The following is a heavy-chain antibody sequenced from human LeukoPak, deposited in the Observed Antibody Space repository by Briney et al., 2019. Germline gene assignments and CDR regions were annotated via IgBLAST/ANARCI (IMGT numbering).Heavy chain of an antibody. CDR1: GYTFTSYG. J-gene: IGHJ4*02. CDR3: ARQLWSGYYFDY. V-gene: IGHV1-69*13. D-gene: IGHD3-3*01. CDR2: IIPIFGTA. Sequence: ASVKVSCKASGYTFTSYGISWVRQAPGQGLEWMGGIIPIFGTANYAQKFQGRVTITADESTSTAYMELSSLRSEDTAVYYCARQLWSGYYFDYWGQGTLVTVPS.